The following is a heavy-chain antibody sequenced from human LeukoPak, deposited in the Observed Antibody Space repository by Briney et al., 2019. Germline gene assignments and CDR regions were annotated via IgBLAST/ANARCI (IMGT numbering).Heavy chain of an antibody. J-gene: IGHJ2*01. Sequence: SETLSLTCAVSGYSISSGYYWGWIRQPPGKGLEWIGSIYHSGSTYFNPSLKSRVTISVDTSKNQFSLKLSSVTAADTAVYYCARHSGELWPDWYLDLWGRGTLVTVSS. CDR1: GYSISSGYY. CDR2: IYHSGST. V-gene: IGHV4-38-2*01. CDR3: ARHSGELWPDWYLDL. D-gene: IGHD3-16*01.